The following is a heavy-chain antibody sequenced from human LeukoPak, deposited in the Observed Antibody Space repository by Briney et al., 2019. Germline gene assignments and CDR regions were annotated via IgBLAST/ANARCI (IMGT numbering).Heavy chain of an antibody. Sequence: ASVKVSCKASGYTFTGYYMHWVRQAPGQGLEWMGWINPNSGGTNYAQKFQGRVTMTRDTSISTAYMELSRLRSDDTAVYYCARVGGRGLSHYYYYYMDVWGKGTTVTVSS. D-gene: IGHD2/OR15-2a*01. V-gene: IGHV1-2*02. CDR2: INPNSGGT. CDR3: ARVGGRGLSHYYYYYMDV. CDR1: GYTFTGYY. J-gene: IGHJ6*03.